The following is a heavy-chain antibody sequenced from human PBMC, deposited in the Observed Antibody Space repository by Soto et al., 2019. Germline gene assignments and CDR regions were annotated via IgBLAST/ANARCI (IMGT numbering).Heavy chain of an antibody. J-gene: IGHJ6*02. D-gene: IGHD2-15*01. V-gene: IGHV3-33*01. CDR2: IWYEESNK. CDR3: ARDRGYCSGGSCYPSGMDV. CDR1: GFTFSSYG. Sequence: QVQLVESGGGVVQPGRSLRLSCAASGFTFSSYGMHWVRQPPGKGLEWVAVIWYEESNKYYVDSVKGRFTISRDNSKNTRYLQMNSLRAEDTAVYYCARDRGYCSGGSCYPSGMDVWGQGTTVTVSS.